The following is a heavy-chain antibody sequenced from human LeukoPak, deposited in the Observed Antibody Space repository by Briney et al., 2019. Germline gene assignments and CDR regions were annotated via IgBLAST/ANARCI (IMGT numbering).Heavy chain of an antibody. Sequence: GGSLRLSCAASGFTFSSYGMHWVRQAPGKGLEWVAVISYDGSNKYYADSVKGRFTISRDNSKNTLYLQMNSLRAEDTAVYYCAKDDYGGNSPYYYFYYGMGVWGQGTTVTVSS. CDR3: AKDDYGGNSPYYYFYYGMGV. CDR2: ISYDGSNK. V-gene: IGHV3-30*18. CDR1: GFTFSSYG. D-gene: IGHD4-23*01. J-gene: IGHJ6*02.